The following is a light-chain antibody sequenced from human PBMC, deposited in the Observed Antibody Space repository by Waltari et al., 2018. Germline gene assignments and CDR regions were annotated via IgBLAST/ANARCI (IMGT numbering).Light chain of an antibody. CDR3: SSRDSSGDVV. J-gene: IGLJ2*01. CDR1: ILKVYY. Sequence: SSELTQDPAVSVALGQTVRITCKGEILKVYYPNWCQQKPGQAPLLVIYGKNNRPSGIPDRFSASTSRNTASLTITGAQAEDEAHYYCSSRDSSGDVVFGGGTKLTVL. V-gene: IGLV3-19*01. CDR2: GKN.